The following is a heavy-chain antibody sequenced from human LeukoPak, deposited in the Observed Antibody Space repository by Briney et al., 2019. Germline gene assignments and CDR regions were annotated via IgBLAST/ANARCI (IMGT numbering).Heavy chain of an antibody. CDR3: ARSGSSWFYYYYYMDV. V-gene: IGHV3-30*02. CDR1: GFTFSSCG. Sequence: GGSLRLSCAASGFTFSSCGMHWVRQAPGKGLEWVAFIRYDGSNKYYADSVKGRFTISRDNSKNTLYLQMNSLRAEDTAVYYCARSGSSWFYYYYYMDVWGKGTTVTVSS. J-gene: IGHJ6*03. CDR2: IRYDGSNK. D-gene: IGHD6-13*01.